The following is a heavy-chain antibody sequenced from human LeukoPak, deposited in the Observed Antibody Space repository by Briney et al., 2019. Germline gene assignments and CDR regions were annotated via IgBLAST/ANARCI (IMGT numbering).Heavy chain of an antibody. CDR1: GYSFTSYG. CDR2: VSAYDGST. CDR3: ARGGRDAMDV. V-gene: IGHV1-18*01. J-gene: IGHJ6*02. Sequence: AASVKVSCKASGYSFTSYGFTWVRRAPGQGLEWMGWVSAYDGSTNYAQKIRGRVTMTTDASKNTVYMELRSLRFDDTAVYYCARGGRDAMDVWGQGTTVTVSS. D-gene: IGHD3-10*01.